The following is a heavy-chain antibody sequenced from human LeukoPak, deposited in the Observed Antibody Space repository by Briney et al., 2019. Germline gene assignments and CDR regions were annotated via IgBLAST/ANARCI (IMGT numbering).Heavy chain of an antibody. CDR1: GGSFSGYY. CDR2: INHSGST. D-gene: IGHD6-6*01. V-gene: IGHV4-34*01. CDR3: AILYGSSRSS. Sequence: KPSETLSLTCAVYGGSFSGYYWSWIRQPPGKGLEWIGEINHSGSTNYNPSLKSRVTISVDTSKNQFSLKLSSVTAADTAVYYCAILYGSSRSSWGQGTLVTVSS. J-gene: IGHJ5*02.